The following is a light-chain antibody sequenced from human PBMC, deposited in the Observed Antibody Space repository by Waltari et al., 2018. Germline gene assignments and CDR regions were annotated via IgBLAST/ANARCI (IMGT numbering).Light chain of an antibody. J-gene: IGKJ1*01. CDR1: QSVMYNY. Sequence: EIVLTQSPGTLSLSPGERATLSCRASQSVMYNYLAWYHQIPGQAPRLLIYGASSRATGIPDRFSGSASGTDFTLTISRLEPEDFAVYYCQQYGSSPWTFGQGTKVEIK. CDR3: QQYGSSPWT. V-gene: IGKV3-20*01. CDR2: GAS.